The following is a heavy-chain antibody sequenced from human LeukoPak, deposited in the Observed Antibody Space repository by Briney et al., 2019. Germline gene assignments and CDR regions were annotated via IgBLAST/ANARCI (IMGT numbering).Heavy chain of an antibody. Sequence: TGGSLRLSCAASGFTFSSYAMSWVRQAPGKGLEWVSAISGSGGSTYYADSVKGRFTISRDDSKNTLYLQMNSLRAEDTAVYYCAEAAIFGVVITFFDYWGQGTLVTVPS. CDR3: AEAAIFGVVITFFDY. CDR2: ISGSGGST. V-gene: IGHV3-23*01. J-gene: IGHJ4*02. CDR1: GFTFSSYA. D-gene: IGHD3-3*01.